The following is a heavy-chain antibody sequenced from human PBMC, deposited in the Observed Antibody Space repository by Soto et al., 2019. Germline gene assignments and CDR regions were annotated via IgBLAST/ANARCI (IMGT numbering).Heavy chain of an antibody. J-gene: IGHJ6*02. V-gene: IGHV3-30-3*01. CDR1: GFTFSSYA. CDR2: ISYDGSNK. D-gene: IGHD3-9*01. CDR3: ARELRYFDWSNYYYYGMDV. Sequence: GGSLRLSCAASGFTFSSYAMHWVRQAPGKGLEWVAVISYDGSNKYYADSVKGRFTISRDNSKNTLYLQMNSLRAEDTAVYYCARELRYFDWSNYYYYGMDVWGQGTTVTVSS.